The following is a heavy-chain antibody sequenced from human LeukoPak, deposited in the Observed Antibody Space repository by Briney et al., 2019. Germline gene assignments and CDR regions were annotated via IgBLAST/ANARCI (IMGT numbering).Heavy chain of an antibody. Sequence: PSETLSLTCTVSGDSISSYYWSRIRQPAGKGLEWIGRIYTSGSTNYNPSLKSRVTMSVDTSKNQFSLKLSSVTAADTAVYYCARMIAAALYFDYWGQGTLVTVSS. D-gene: IGHD6-13*01. CDR3: ARMIAAALYFDY. V-gene: IGHV4-4*07. CDR1: GDSISSYY. CDR2: IYTSGST. J-gene: IGHJ4*02.